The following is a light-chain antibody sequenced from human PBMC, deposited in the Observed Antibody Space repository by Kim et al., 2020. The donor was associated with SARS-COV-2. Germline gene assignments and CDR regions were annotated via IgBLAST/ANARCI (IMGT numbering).Light chain of an antibody. J-gene: IGKJ2*01. CDR2: AAS. CDR3: QQYNSYPYT. CDR1: QDISNQ. Sequence: DILMTQSPSSLSASVGDTVTITCRASQDISNQLAWIQQKPGKAPKSLIHAASSLQSGVPSKFSGSASGTDFTLTIRSLQPEDFASYYCQQYNSYPYTFGQGTKLEI. V-gene: IGKV1-16*02.